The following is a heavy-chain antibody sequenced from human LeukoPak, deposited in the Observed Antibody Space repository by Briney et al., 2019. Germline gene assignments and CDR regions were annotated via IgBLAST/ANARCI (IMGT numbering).Heavy chain of an antibody. V-gene: IGHV3-23*01. CDR1: GFTFSTYA. CDR3: ARGFLGGTDQYFDS. J-gene: IGHJ4*02. CDR2: IGGGGPTT. D-gene: IGHD6-19*01. Sequence: GGSLRLSCAASGFTFSTYAMKWVRQAPAKGLEWVSTIGGGGPTTDYADSVKDRFTIPRDNSKNTLYLQMNSLRAEDTAVYFCARGFLGGTDQYFDSWGQGTLVTVSS.